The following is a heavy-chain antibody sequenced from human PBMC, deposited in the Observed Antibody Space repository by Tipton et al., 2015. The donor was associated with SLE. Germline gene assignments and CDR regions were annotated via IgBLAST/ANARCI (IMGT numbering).Heavy chain of an antibody. Sequence: LRLSCTVSGGSISSSSYYWGWIRQPPGKGLEWIGSIYYSGSTNYNPSLKSRVTISVDTSKNQFSLKLSSVTAADTAVYYCASWRGATDYWGQGTLVTVSS. CDR2: IYYSGST. V-gene: IGHV4-39*07. CDR1: GGSISSSSYY. D-gene: IGHD1-26*01. CDR3: ASWRGATDY. J-gene: IGHJ4*02.